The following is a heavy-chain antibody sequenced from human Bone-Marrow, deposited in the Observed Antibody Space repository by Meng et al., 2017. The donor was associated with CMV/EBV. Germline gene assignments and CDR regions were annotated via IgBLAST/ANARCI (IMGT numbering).Heavy chain of an antibody. V-gene: IGHV3-7*03. CDR2: IKQDGSEK. J-gene: IGHJ5*02. D-gene: IGHD3-16*01. CDR1: GFTFSSYW. CDR3: ARGDHLGGGNFDP. Sequence: GESLKISCAASGFTFSSYWMSWVRQAPGKGLEWVANIKQDGSEKYYVDSVKGRFTISRDNAKNSLYLQMNSLRAEDTALYYCARGDHLGGGNFDPWGQGTLVTVSS.